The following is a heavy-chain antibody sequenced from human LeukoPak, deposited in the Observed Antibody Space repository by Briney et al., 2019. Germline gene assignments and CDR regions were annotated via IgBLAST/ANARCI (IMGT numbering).Heavy chain of an antibody. Sequence: ASVRVSCKASGYTFTGKFIHWVRQAPGRGLEWMGWIDPNSGGTDYAQKFQGRVTMTRDTSISTAYMELSRLRSDDTAVYYCARDGVGYYDSSGYYYFQHWGQGTLVTVSS. CDR1: GYTFTGKF. V-gene: IGHV1-2*02. CDR2: IDPNSGGT. J-gene: IGHJ1*01. CDR3: ARDGVGYYDSSGYYYFQH. D-gene: IGHD3-22*01.